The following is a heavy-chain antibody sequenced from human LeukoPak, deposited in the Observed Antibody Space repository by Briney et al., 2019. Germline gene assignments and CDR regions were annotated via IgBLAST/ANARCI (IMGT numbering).Heavy chain of an antibody. Sequence: GRSLRLPCAASGFTFSSYGMHWVRQAPGKGLEWVAVISYDGSNKYYADSVKGRFTISRDNSKNTLYLQMYSLRAEDTAVYYCAGGCSSTSCPLVYWGQGTLVTVSS. J-gene: IGHJ4*02. D-gene: IGHD2-2*01. CDR1: GFTFSSYG. CDR2: ISYDGSNK. CDR3: AGGCSSTSCPLVY. V-gene: IGHV3-30*03.